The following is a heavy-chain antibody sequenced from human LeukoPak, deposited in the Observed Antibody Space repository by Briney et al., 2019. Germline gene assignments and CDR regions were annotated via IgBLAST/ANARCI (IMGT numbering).Heavy chain of an antibody. CDR3: ARARGLGYGDDVRWFDP. D-gene: IGHD4-17*01. V-gene: IGHV3-74*01. CDR1: GFTFSSYW. CDR2: INSDESST. J-gene: IGHJ5*02. Sequence: TGGSLRLSCAASGFTFSSYWMHWVRQPPGKGLVWVSRINSDESSTNYADSVKGRFTISRDNAKNTLYLQMNSLRAEDTAVYYCARARGLGYGDDVRWFDPWGQGTLMTVSS.